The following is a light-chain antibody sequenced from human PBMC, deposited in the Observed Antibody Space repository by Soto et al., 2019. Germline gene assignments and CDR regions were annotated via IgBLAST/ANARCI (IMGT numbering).Light chain of an antibody. Sequence: DRQMTQSPSSVSASVGDRVTITCRASQTIRYSLNWYQQKPGKAPKVLIYDASTLQSGVPPRFSGSGSGTDFALTISSLQPEDFATYYCHQSAGSRTWTFGQGTRVEAK. CDR1: QTIRYS. J-gene: IGKJ1*01. CDR2: DAS. CDR3: HQSAGSRTWT. V-gene: IGKV1-39*01.